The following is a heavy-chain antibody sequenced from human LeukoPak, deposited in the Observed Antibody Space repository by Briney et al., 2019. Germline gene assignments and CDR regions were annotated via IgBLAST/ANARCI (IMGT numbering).Heavy chain of an antibody. D-gene: IGHD5-18*01. V-gene: IGHV5-51*01. CDR3: ARHGDPGRWIQLWLPA. CDR2: IYPGDSDT. J-gene: IGHJ4*02. Sequence: GESLKISCKGSGYNFINYWIAWVRQMPGKGLEWMGIIYPGDSDTRYSPSFQGQVTISADKSISTAYLQWSSLQASDTAMYFCARHGDPGRWIQLWLPAWGQGTLVTVSS. CDR1: GYNFINYW.